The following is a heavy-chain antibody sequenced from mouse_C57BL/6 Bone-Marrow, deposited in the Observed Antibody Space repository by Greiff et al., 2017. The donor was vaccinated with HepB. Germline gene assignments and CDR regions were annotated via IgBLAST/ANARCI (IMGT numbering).Heavy chain of an antibody. Sequence: DVKLVESGGGLVKPGGSLKLSCAASGFTFSSYAMSWVRQTPEKRLEWVATISDGGSYTYYPDNVKGRFTISRDNAKNNLYLQMSHLKSEDTAMYYCARLYYGILFAYWGQGTLVTVSA. D-gene: IGHD2-1*01. J-gene: IGHJ3*01. CDR2: ISDGGSYT. CDR3: ARLYYGILFAY. CDR1: GFTFSSYA. V-gene: IGHV5-4*03.